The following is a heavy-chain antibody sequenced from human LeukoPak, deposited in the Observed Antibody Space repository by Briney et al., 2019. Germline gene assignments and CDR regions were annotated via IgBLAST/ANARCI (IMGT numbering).Heavy chain of an antibody. CDR2: INSDGSST. D-gene: IGHD4-11*01. J-gene: IGHJ4*02. CDR3: AKGGSKAPDY. Sequence: PGGSLRLSCAASGFTFSSYWVHWARQAPGKGLVWVSRINSDGSSTSYADSVKGRFTISRDNAKNTLYLQMNSLRGEDTAVYYCAKGGSKAPDYWGQGALVTVSS. CDR1: GFTFSSYW. V-gene: IGHV3-74*01.